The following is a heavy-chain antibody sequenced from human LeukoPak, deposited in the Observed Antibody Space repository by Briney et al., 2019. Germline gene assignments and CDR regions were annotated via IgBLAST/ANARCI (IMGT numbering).Heavy chain of an antibody. CDR3: ARQQWEQQGRDYYFNVLDV. CDR1: GASLSSSTYY. J-gene: IGHJ6*02. V-gene: IGHV4-39*01. CDR2: VYYNGST. D-gene: IGHD1-26*01. Sequence: SETLSLTRSVSGASLSSSTYYWGWIRPPPGKGLEWIGSVYYNGSTHYNPSLKSRITISVDMSKNQVSLKLSAVTAADTAMYYCARQQWEQQGRDYYFNVLDVWGQGTTVTVSS.